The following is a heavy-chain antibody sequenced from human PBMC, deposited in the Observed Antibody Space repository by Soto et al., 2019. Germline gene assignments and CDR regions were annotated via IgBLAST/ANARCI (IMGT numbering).Heavy chain of an antibody. V-gene: IGHV3-74*01. J-gene: IGHJ6*02. Sequence: EVQLAESGGGLVQPGGSLRLSWAASGFTFRPYWMHWVRHAPGKGLVWVSRINPDGSSTNYADSVKGRFTISRDNAKNTLYLQMNSLRAEDTAVYYCGRGGSNSPNGMDVWGQGTTVTVSS. CDR2: INPDGSST. CDR3: GRGGSNSPNGMDV. D-gene: IGHD4-4*01. CDR1: GFTFRPYW.